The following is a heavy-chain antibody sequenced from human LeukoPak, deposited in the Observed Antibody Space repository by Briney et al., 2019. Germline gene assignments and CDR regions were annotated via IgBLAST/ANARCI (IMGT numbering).Heavy chain of an antibody. CDR1: SGSISSGGYY. CDR3: ARDRGRTGAFDI. V-gene: IGHV4-30-2*01. D-gene: IGHD5-12*01. CDR2: IYHSGST. Sequence: PSETLSLTCTVSSGSISSGGYYWSCIRQPPGKGLEWIGYIYHSGSTYYNPSLKSRVTISVDRSKNQFSLKLSSVTAADTAVYYCARDRGRTGAFDIWGQGTMVTVSS. J-gene: IGHJ3*02.